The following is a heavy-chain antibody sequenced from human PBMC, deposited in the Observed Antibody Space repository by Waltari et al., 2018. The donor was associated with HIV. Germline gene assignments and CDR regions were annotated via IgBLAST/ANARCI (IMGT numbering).Heavy chain of an antibody. CDR2: IKQGGSEK. J-gene: IGHJ4*02. D-gene: IGHD3-22*01. CDR3: ARVNRTVLIDSSGYLDY. V-gene: IGHV3-7*01. CDR1: GFTFSSYW. Sequence: EVQLVESGGGLVQPGGSLRLSCAASGFTFSSYWMSWVRQAPGKGMEWVANIKQGGSEKYYGDSVKGRLNIPRDNAKNSLYLQMNSLRAEDTAVYYCARVNRTVLIDSSGYLDYWGQGTLVTVSS.